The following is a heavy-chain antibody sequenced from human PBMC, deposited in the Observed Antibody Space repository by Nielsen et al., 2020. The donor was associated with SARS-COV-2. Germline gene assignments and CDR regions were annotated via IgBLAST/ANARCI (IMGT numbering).Heavy chain of an antibody. D-gene: IGHD3-10*01. J-gene: IGHJ6*02. CDR2: INHSGST. Sequence: SETLSLTCAVYGGSFSGYYWSWIRQPPGKGLEWIGEINHSGSTNYNPSLKSRVTISVDTSKNQFSLKLSSVTAADTAVYYCARGSISMVRGVIQNYYYYYGMDAWGQGTTVTVSS. V-gene: IGHV4-34*01. CDR3: ARGSISMVRGVIQNYYYYYGMDA. CDR1: GGSFSGYY.